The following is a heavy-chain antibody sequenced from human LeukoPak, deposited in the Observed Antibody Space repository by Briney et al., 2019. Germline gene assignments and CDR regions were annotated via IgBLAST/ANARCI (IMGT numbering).Heavy chain of an antibody. J-gene: IGHJ4*02. CDR1: GFTFSNAW. CDR2: IKSKTDGGTT. CDR3: TTDLPITIFGVVITQESVNY. Sequence: PGGSLRLSCAASGFTFSNAWMNWVRQAPGKGLEWVGRIKSKTDGGTTDYAAPVKGRFTISRDDSKNTLYLHMNSLKTEDTAVYCCTTDLPITIFGVVITQESVNYWGQGTLVTVSS. V-gene: IGHV3-15*01. D-gene: IGHD3-3*01.